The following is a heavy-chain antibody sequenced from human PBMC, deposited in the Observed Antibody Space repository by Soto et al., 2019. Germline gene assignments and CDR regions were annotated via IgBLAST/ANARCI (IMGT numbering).Heavy chain of an antibody. J-gene: IGHJ3*02. V-gene: IGHV4-31*03. CDR1: GGSISSGGYY. D-gene: IGHD5-12*01. Sequence: SETLSLTCTVSGGSISSGGYYWSWIRQHPGKGLEWIGYIYYRGSTYYNPSLKSRVTISVDTSKNQFSLKLSSVTAADTAVYYCASLAVRVATITGKRGAFDIWGQGTMVTVSS. CDR3: ASLAVRVATITGKRGAFDI. CDR2: IYYRGST.